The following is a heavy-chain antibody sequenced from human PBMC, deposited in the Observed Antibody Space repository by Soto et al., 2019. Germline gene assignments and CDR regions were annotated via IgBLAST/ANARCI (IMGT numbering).Heavy chain of an antibody. D-gene: IGHD2-21*01. CDR3: ARLMHYSHSGGSSHSGFDM. J-gene: IGHJ3*02. V-gene: IGHV1-2*02. CDR1: GYTFTDYF. CDR2: INPYSGGA. Sequence: ASVKVSCKASGYTFTDYFIHWVRQAPGQGLEWIGWINPYSGGADLSQKFQGRGTMTRDTSISTAYMEVSSLRSDDTAVFYCARLMHYSHSGGSSHSGFDMWGQGTLVTVSS.